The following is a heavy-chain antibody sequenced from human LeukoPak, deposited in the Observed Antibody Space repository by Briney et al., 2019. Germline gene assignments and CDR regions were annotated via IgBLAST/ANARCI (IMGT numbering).Heavy chain of an antibody. V-gene: IGHV3-30*02. Sequence: PGGSLRLSCAASGFTFSSYGMHWVRQAPGKGLEWVAFIRYDGSNKYYADSVKGRFTISRDNSKNTLYLQMNSLRAEDTAVYYCAKDRTLLWFGEPGGRYFDYWGQGTLVTVSS. CDR3: AKDRTLLWFGEPGGRYFDY. J-gene: IGHJ4*02. D-gene: IGHD3-10*01. CDR1: GFTFSSYG. CDR2: IRYDGSNK.